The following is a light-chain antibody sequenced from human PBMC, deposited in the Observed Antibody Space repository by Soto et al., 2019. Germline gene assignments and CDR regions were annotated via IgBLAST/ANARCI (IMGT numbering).Light chain of an antibody. J-gene: IGKJ1*01. CDR2: AAS. CDR3: QTYDTAPAWA. CDR1: QGISNY. Sequence: DIQMTQSPSSLSASVGDRVTIACRASQGISNYLAWFQQKPGKVPKLLIFAASALQSGVPSRFSGSGSGTDFTLNIGSLQPEDVATYYCQTYDTAPAWAFGQGTRVEIK. V-gene: IGKV1-27*01.